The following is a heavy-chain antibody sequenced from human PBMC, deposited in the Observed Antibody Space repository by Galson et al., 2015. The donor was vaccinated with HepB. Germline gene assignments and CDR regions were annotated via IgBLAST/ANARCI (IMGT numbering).Heavy chain of an antibody. CDR1: GFTFSSHA. V-gene: IGHV3-30-3*01. CDR2: VSYAGSNK. CDR3: ARGTITMVRGPFDY. D-gene: IGHD3-10*01. J-gene: IGHJ4*02. Sequence: SLRLSCAASGFTFSSHAMYWVRQAPGKGLEWVAVVSYAGSNKYYADSVKGRFTISGDNSRNTLYLQMDSLRAEDTAVYYCARGTITMVRGPFDYWGQGTLVTVSS.